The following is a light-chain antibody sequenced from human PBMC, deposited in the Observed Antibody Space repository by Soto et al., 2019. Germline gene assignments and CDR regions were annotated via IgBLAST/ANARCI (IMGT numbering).Light chain of an antibody. CDR2: GTS. CDR1: QSVASN. Sequence: DIVSTLSPSSLSVSPGESVTLSCRASQSVASNLAWYQQKPGQASRLLIYGTSTRATGVPDRFSGSGYGTDFTLTISSLQAADFAVYHCQHYNNWPITFGQGTRLEI. J-gene: IGKJ5*01. V-gene: IGKV3-15*01. CDR3: QHYNNWPIT.